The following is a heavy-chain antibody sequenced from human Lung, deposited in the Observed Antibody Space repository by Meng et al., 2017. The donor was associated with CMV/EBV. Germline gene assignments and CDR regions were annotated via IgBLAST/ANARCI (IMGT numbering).Heavy chain of an antibody. CDR1: GGSFSDSY. D-gene: IGHD4-11*01. CDR2: INHSGST. V-gene: IGHV4-34*01. Sequence: GPRQPWAEGLLKLSGTLSLTCVVSGGSFSDSYWGWIRQPPGKGLEWIGEINHSGSTNYNPSLESRATISVDTSQNNLSLKLSSVTAADSAVYYCARGPTTMAHDFDYWGQGTLVTVSS. CDR3: ARGPTTMAHDFDY. J-gene: IGHJ4*02.